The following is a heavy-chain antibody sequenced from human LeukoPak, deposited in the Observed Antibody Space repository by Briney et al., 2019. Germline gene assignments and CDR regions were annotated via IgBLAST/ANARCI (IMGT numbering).Heavy chain of an antibody. CDR1: GFTFTNFA. D-gene: IGHD5-24*01. Sequence: PGGSLRLSCAAPGFTFTNFAMHWVRQAPGKGLEWAAVISNDERKKYYADSVKGRFTISRDNSNSMVYLHMTSVRLEDTALYYCPSPSPPGDGYNPSYYWGKGTLVSVSS. J-gene: IGHJ4*02. V-gene: IGHV3-30*04. CDR2: ISNDERKK. CDR3: PSPSPPGDGYNPSYY.